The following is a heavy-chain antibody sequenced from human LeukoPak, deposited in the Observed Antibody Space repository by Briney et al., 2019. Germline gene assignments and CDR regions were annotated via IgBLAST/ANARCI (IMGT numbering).Heavy chain of an antibody. Sequence: GGSLRLSCAASGFTFSSYEMNWVRQAPGKGLEWVSYISSSGSTIYYADSVKGRFTISRDNAKNSLYLQMNSLRAEDTAVYYCVRIPAPWRFDYWGQGTLVTVSS. J-gene: IGHJ4*02. CDR3: VRIPAPWRFDY. CDR1: GFTFSSYE. CDR2: ISSSGSTI. D-gene: IGHD5-12*01. V-gene: IGHV3-48*03.